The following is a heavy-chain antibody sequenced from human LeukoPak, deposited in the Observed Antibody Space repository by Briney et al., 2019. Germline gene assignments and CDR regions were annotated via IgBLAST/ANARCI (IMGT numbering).Heavy chain of an antibody. CDR1: GFTFSNAW. Sequence: GGSLRLSCAASGFTFSNAWMSWVRQAPGKGLEWVGRIKSKTDGGTTDYAAPVKGRFTISRDDSKNTLYLQMNSLKTEDTAVYYCTTLIYGSGSYYRPYYFDYWGQGTLVTVSS. CDR3: TTLIYGSGSYYRPYYFDY. CDR2: IKSKTDGGTT. J-gene: IGHJ4*02. V-gene: IGHV3-15*01. D-gene: IGHD3-10*01.